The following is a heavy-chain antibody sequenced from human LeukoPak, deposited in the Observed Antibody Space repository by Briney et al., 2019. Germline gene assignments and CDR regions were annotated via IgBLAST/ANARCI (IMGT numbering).Heavy chain of an antibody. CDR3: ARDWGYEIPQRSWVDY. J-gene: IGHJ4*02. CDR2: ISAYNGNT. Sequence: GASVKVSCKASGYTFTSYGISWVRQAPGQGLEWMGWISAYNGNTNYAQKLQGRVTMTTDTSTSTAYMELRSLRSDDTAVYYCARDWGYEIPQRSWVDYWGQGTLVTVSP. D-gene: IGHD2-8*01. V-gene: IGHV1-18*01. CDR1: GYTFTSYG.